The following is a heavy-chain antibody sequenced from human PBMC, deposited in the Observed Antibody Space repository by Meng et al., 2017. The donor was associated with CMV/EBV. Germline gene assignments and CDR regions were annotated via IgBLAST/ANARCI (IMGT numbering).Heavy chain of an antibody. V-gene: IGHV3-21*01. D-gene: IGHD3/OR15-3a*01. CDR1: GFTFSSYS. Sequence: GGSLRLSCAVSGFTFSSYSMNWVRQAPGKGLEWVSSISSSSSYIYYADSVKGRFTISRDNAKNPLYLQMNSLRAEDTAVYYCAVDWQPGIAFDIWGQGSMVTVSS. CDR3: AVDWQPGIAFDI. CDR2: ISSSSSYI. J-gene: IGHJ3*02.